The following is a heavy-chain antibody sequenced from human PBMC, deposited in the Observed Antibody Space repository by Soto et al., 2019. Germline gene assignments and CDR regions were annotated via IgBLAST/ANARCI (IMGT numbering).Heavy chain of an antibody. J-gene: IGHJ3*02. Sequence: SETLSLTCTVSGGSISSYYWSWIRQPPGKGLEWIGYIYYSGSTNYNPSLKSRVTISVDTSKNQFSLKLSSVTAADTAVYYCARSDYGDYHDAFDIWGQGTMVTVSS. CDR3: ARSDYGDYHDAFDI. V-gene: IGHV4-59*08. D-gene: IGHD4-17*01. CDR1: GGSISSYY. CDR2: IYYSGST.